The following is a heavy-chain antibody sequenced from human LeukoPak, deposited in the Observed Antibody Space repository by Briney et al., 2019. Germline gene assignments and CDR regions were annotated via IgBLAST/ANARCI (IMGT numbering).Heavy chain of an antibody. J-gene: IGHJ5*02. CDR3: ARGPFGNCGGGPCHFRDIDNWYDP. Sequence: ASVKVSCKASGYTFTTYVINWVRQAAGHGFGWMGWMNPKSGDVGYAAKFPGRVAITRDTSINPAYLELSALTSDDTAVYYCARGPFGNCGGGPCHFRDIDNWYDPWGQGTLVTVSS. CDR1: GYTFTTYV. V-gene: IGHV1-8*03. D-gene: IGHD2-21*01. CDR2: MNPKSGDV.